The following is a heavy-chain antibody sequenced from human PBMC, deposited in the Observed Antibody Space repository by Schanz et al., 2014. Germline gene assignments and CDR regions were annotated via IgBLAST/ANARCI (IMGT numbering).Heavy chain of an antibody. CDR1: TFTFDHYA. D-gene: IGHD3-10*01. CDR2: ISGSGGST. J-gene: IGHJ4*02. V-gene: IGHV3-23*04. CDR3: AKYRGYYRVSGSYRDLEY. Sequence: EVQLVESGGGVVQPGRSLRLSCSASTFTFDHYAMTWVRQAPGKGLEWVSAISGSGGSTYYADSVKGRFTISRDNSKNTLYLQMNSLRPEDTAVYYCAKYRGYYRVSGSYRDLEYWGQGTLVTVSS.